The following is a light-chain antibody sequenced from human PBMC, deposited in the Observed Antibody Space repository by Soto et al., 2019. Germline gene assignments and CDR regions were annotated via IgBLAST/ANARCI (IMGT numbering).Light chain of an antibody. CDR1: QKIHNF. J-gene: IGKJ4*01. V-gene: IGKV1-39*01. CDR2: LAS. Sequence: DIQMTQSPSSLSASLGDRVTVTCRASQKIHNFVSWYQQKPGQAPKLLIFLASNLETGVPSRFSGSGSGTDFTLTISSLQPEDFATYYCQQSYSTPLTFGGGTKVDI. CDR3: QQSYSTPLT.